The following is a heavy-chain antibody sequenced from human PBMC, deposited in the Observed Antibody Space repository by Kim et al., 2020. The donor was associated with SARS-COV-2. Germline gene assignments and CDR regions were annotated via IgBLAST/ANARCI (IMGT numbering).Heavy chain of an antibody. Sequence: YADSGKGRFTISRDNSKNTLYLQMNSLRAEDTAVYYCARGAYYYDSREDYWGQGTLVTVSS. J-gene: IGHJ4*02. D-gene: IGHD3-22*01. CDR3: ARGAYYYDSREDY. V-gene: IGHV3-30*01.